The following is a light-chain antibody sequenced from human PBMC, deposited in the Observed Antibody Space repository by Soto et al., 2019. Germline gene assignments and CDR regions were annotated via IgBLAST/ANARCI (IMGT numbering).Light chain of an antibody. V-gene: IGKV3-15*01. CDR2: GAS. CDR1: QSVSSN. J-gene: IGKJ1*01. Sequence: ETVMTQSPATLSVSPGERATLSCRASQSVSSNLAWYQQKPGQAPRLLIYGASTRATGIPAGFSGSGSGTEVTLTISSLQAEDFAVYHVQQYNYWPPGTFGQGTKVEIK. CDR3: QQYNYWPPGT.